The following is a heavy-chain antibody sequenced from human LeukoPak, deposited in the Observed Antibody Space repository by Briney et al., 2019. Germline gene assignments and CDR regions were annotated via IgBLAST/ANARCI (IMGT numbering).Heavy chain of an antibody. CDR3: ARDVGGLSDFWSGYIFDY. Sequence: GGSLRLSCAASGFTFSSYAMSWVRQAPGKGLEWVSAISGSGGSTYYADSVKGRFTISRDNSKNTLYLQMNSLRAEDTAVYYCARDVGGLSDFWSGYIFDYWGQGTLVTVSS. CDR2: ISGSGGST. J-gene: IGHJ4*02. CDR1: GFTFSSYA. D-gene: IGHD3-3*01. V-gene: IGHV3-23*01.